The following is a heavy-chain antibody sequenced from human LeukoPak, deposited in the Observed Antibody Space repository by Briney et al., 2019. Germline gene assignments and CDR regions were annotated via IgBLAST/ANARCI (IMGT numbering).Heavy chain of an antibody. J-gene: IGHJ6*02. Sequence: GGSLRLSCAASGFTFSSYSMNWVRQARGKGLEWVSSISSSSSYIYYADSVKGRFTISRDNAKNSLYLQMSSLRAEDTAVYYCATTSLGYCSSTSCYGMDVWGQGTTVTVSS. D-gene: IGHD2-2*01. CDR2: ISSSSSYI. V-gene: IGHV3-21*01. CDR1: GFTFSSYS. CDR3: ATTSLGYCSSTSCYGMDV.